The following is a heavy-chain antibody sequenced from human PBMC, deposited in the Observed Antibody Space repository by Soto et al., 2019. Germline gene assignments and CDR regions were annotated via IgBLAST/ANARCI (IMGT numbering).Heavy chain of an antibody. D-gene: IGHD3-3*01. J-gene: IGHJ6*02. CDR2: IIPIFGTA. V-gene: IGHV1-69*13. CDR3: ALRDRGDFWSGYSLDYYYYGMDV. CDR1: GGTFSSYA. Sequence: SVKVSCKASGGTFSSYAISWVRQAPGQGLEWMGGIIPIFGTASYAQKFQGRVTITADESTSTAYMELSSLRSEDTAVYYCALRDRGDFWSGYSLDYYYYGMDVWGQGTTVTVSS.